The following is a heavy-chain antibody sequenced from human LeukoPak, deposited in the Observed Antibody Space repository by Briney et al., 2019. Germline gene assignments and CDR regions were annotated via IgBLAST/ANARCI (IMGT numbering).Heavy chain of an antibody. J-gene: IGHJ4*02. CDR1: GYTFTDYD. CDR2: INPNIGNT. Sequence: ASVKVSCKASGYTFTDYDITGVRQAGGQGVEWMGWINPNIGNTGSAQKFQGRVTITRRTSINTAYMELNSLKSEDTVVYYCARGRSDYYGSGTYYQFDSWGQGNLVTVSS. D-gene: IGHD3-10*01. V-gene: IGHV1-8*03. CDR3: ARGRSDYYGSGTYYQFDS.